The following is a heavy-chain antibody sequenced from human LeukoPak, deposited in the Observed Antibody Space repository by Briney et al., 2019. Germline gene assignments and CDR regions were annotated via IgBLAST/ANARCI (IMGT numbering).Heavy chain of an antibody. J-gene: IGHJ4*02. CDR2: IYSGGST. Sequence: GGSLRLSCAASEFSVGSNYMTWVRQAPGKGLEWVSLIYSGGSTYYADSVKGRFTISRDNAKNSLYLQMNSLRDEDTAVYYCAALDHWGQGTLVTVSS. CDR1: EFSVGSNY. CDR3: AALDH. V-gene: IGHV3-66*01.